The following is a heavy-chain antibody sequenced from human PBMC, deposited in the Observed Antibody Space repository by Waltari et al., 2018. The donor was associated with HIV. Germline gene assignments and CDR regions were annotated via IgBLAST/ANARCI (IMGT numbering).Heavy chain of an antibody. Sequence: VQLVESGGGLIQPWGSLSLSCAASGFSVSDNYMSWVRQAPGKRPEWVSVVYLGGSTDYADSVRGRFTTSRDESKNMLYLQMNSLRAEDTAVYYCARALTRGLWDSWGQGTLVSVSS. D-gene: IGHD2-2*01. J-gene: IGHJ4*02. CDR1: GFSVSDNY. CDR3: ARALTRGLWDS. CDR2: VYLGGST. V-gene: IGHV3-53*01.